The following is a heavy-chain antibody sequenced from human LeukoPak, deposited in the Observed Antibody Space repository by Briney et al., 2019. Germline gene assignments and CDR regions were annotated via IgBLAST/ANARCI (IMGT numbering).Heavy chain of an antibody. J-gene: IGHJ4*02. Sequence: PSETLSLTCAVYGGSFSGYYWSWIRQPPGKGLEWIGEINHSGSTNYNPSLKSRVTISVDTSKNQFSLKLSSVTAADTAVYYCAKVGGEYFDWSNNPPDYWGQGTLVTVSS. D-gene: IGHD3-9*01. CDR2: INHSGST. CDR3: AKVGGEYFDWSNNPPDY. V-gene: IGHV4-34*01. CDR1: GGSFSGYY.